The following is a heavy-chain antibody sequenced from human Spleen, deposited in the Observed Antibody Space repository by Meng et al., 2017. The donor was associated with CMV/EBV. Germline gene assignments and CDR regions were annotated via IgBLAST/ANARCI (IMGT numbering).Heavy chain of an antibody. CDR2: IYHSGYT. CDR3: ARDRDDVGVDNYWFDP. Sequence: SGGSISSSNWWSWVRQPPGKGLEWIGGIYHSGYTKYNPSLKSRVTISIDKSKNQFSLKLTSVTVADTAMYYCARDRDDVGVDNYWFDPWGQGTLVTVSS. V-gene: IGHV4-4*02. D-gene: IGHD3-3*01. CDR1: GGSISSSNW. J-gene: IGHJ5*02.